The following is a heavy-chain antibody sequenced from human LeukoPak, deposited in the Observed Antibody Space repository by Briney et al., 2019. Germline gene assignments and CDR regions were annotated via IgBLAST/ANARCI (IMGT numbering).Heavy chain of an antibody. CDR3: ARDLSPTVTTTVMNPAY. Sequence: ASVKVSCKASGYTFTSYYMHWVRQAPGQGLEWKGVINPSGGSTTYAQKFQGRVTMTRDTSTSTVYMELSSLRSEDTAVYYCARDLSPTVTTTVMNPAYWGQGTLVTVSS. V-gene: IGHV1-46*01. D-gene: IGHD4-11*01. CDR1: GYTFTSYY. J-gene: IGHJ4*02. CDR2: INPSGGST.